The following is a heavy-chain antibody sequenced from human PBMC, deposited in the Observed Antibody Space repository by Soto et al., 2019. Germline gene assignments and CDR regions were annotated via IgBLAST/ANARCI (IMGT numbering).Heavy chain of an antibody. CDR3: ARADCTGAYCYSWPFNYGVDV. D-gene: IGHD2-15*01. Sequence: GGSLRLSCTTSGFTFNTYGMHWVRQAPGKGLEWVAIIWYDGSNKYYADSVKGRFTISRDNSRSTLYLQMNSLRAEDTALYYCARADCTGAYCYSWPFNYGVDVWGQGTTVTVSS. V-gene: IGHV3-33*08. CDR1: GFTFNTYG. J-gene: IGHJ6*02. CDR2: IWYDGSNK.